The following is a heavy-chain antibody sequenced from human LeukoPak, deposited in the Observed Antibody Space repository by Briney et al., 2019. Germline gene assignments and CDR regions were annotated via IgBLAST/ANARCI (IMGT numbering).Heavy chain of an antibody. Sequence: PGGSLRLSCAASGFTFSSYGMHWVRQAPGKGLEWVAVISYDGSNKYYADSVKGRFTISRDNSKNTLYLQMNSLRAEDTAVYYCARSRSPRKYYYDSSGYYGYFDYWGQGTLVTVSS. CDR1: GFTFSSYG. CDR3: ARSRSPRKYYYDSSGYYGYFDY. J-gene: IGHJ4*02. CDR2: ISYDGSNK. D-gene: IGHD3-22*01. V-gene: IGHV3-30*19.